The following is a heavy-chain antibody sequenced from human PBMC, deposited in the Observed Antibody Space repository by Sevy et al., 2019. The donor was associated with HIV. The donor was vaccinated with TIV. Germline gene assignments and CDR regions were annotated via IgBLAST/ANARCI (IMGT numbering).Heavy chain of an antibody. D-gene: IGHD1-26*01. J-gene: IGHJ4*02. CDR3: ASEYGATYYSFDY. CDR1: GFTFSSYW. Sequence: GGSLRLSCAASGFTFSSYWMHWVRQAPGKGLVWVSRINSDGSSTNYADSVKGRFTISRDNAKNTLYLQMNRVRAEDTAVYYCASEYGATYYSFDYWGQGTLVTVSS. V-gene: IGHV3-74*01. CDR2: INSDGSST.